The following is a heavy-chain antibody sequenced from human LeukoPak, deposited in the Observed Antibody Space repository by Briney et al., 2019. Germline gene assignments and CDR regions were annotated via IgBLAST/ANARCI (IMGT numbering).Heavy chain of an antibody. J-gene: IGHJ4*02. CDR1: GGPINSGGYY. CDR2: IYYGGST. D-gene: IGHD3-16*01. Sequence: SETLSLTCTVSGGPINSGGYYWSWIRQHPGKGLEWIGYIYYGGSTYYNPSLQSRITISLDTSKSQFSLKLNSMTAADTAVYYCARRGRNFAGYYFDYWGQGALVTVSS. CDR3: ARRGRNFAGYYFDY. V-gene: IGHV4-31*03.